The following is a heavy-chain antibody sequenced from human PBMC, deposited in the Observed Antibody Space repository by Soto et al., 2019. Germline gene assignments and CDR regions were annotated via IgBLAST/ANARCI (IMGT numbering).Heavy chain of an antibody. V-gene: IGHV3-23*01. J-gene: IGHJ3*01. CDR2: IGGRGNSA. CDR3: VREGRGSFDF. D-gene: IGHD5-12*01. CDR1: GFIFTNYA. Sequence: GGSLRLSCAASGFIFTNYAMNWVRQSPGKGLEWVSVIGGRGNSAYYADSVQGRFTISRDNSKNTLSLQMSSLTADDTAIYYCVREGRGSFDFWGRGTMVTV.